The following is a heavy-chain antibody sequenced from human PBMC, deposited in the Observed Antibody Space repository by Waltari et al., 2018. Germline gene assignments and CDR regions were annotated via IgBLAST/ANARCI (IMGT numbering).Heavy chain of an antibody. CDR3: ARALRCSGGSCYSNDAFDI. V-gene: IGHV3-23*03. CDR2: IYSGGST. D-gene: IGHD2-15*01. CDR1: GFTFSSYA. Sequence: EVQLLESGGGLVQPGGSLRLSCAASGFTFSSYAMSWVRQAPGKGLEWVSVIYSGGSTYYADSVKGRFTISRDNSKNTLYLQMNSLRAEDTAVYYCARALRCSGGSCYSNDAFDIWGQGTMVTVSS. J-gene: IGHJ3*02.